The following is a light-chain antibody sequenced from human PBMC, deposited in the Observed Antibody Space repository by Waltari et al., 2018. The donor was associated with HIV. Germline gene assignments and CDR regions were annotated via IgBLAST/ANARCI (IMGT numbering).Light chain of an antibody. V-gene: IGLV1-40*01. CDR3: QSYDSSLRGSVV. CDR1: SSNIGAGYD. CDR2: GDD. Sequence: QSVLTQPPSVSGAPGQRVTISCTGSSSNIGAGYDVHWYRQLPGTAPKLLIYGDDNRPSGVADRFSGSKSGTAASRAIAGLQAEDEANDDCQSYDSSLRGSVVFGGGTKLTVL. J-gene: IGLJ2*01.